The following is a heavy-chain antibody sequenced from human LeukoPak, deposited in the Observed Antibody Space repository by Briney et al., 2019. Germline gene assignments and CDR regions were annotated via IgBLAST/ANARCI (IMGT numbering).Heavy chain of an antibody. CDR3: ARDPDIVVVPGAFDI. V-gene: IGHV4-4*07. CDR1: GSSLSSYY. Sequence: SETLSLTCTVSGSSLSSYYWSWIRQPAGKGLEWIGRIYTSGSTNYNPSPKSRVTMSVDTSKNQFSLKLSSVTAADTAVYYCARDPDIVVVPGAFDIWGQGTMVTVSS. D-gene: IGHD2-15*01. CDR2: IYTSGST. J-gene: IGHJ3*02.